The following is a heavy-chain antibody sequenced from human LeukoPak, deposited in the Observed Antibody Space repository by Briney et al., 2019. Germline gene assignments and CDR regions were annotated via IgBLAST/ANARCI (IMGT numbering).Heavy chain of an antibody. J-gene: IGHJ4*02. CDR1: GFTFSSYG. D-gene: IGHD2-2*01. CDR3: AKGYCSGTSCYSGLD. CDR2: IRYDKSNK. Sequence: GGSLRLSCAASGFTFSSYGMHWVRQAPGKGLEWVAFIRYDKSNKYYADSVKGRFTISRDNSKNTLYLQMNSLRPEDTAVYYCAKGYCSGTSCYSGLDWGQGTLVTVSS. V-gene: IGHV3-30*02.